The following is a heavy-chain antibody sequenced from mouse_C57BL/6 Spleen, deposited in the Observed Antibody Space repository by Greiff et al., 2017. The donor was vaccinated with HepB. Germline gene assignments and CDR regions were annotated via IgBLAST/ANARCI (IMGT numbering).Heavy chain of an antibody. CDR1: GFTFSSYA. CDR3: ARDDGFPYYFDY. CDR2: ISDGGSYT. D-gene: IGHD2-3*01. J-gene: IGHJ2*01. V-gene: IGHV5-4*01. Sequence: EVNLVESGGGLVKPGGSLKLSCAASGFTFSSYAMSWVRQTPEKRLEWVATISDGGSYTYYPDNVKGRFTISRDNAKNNLYLQMSHLKSEDTAMYYCARDDGFPYYFDYWGQGTTLTVSS.